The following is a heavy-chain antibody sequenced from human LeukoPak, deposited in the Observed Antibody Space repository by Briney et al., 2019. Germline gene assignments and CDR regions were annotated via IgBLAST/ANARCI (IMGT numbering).Heavy chain of an antibody. V-gene: IGHV1-3*01. D-gene: IGHD5-18*01. J-gene: IGHJ4*02. Sequence: ASVKVSCKASGYTFTSYAMHRVRQAPGQRLEWMGWINAGNGNTKYSQKFQGRVTITRDTSASTAYMELSSLRSEDTAVYYCARVVSRGYSYGYAYWGQGTLVTVSS. CDR2: INAGNGNT. CDR3: ARVVSRGYSYGYAY. CDR1: GYTFTSYA.